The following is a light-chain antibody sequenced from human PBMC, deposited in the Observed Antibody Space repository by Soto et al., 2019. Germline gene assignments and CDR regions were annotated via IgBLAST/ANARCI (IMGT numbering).Light chain of an antibody. Sequence: EIVLTQSPGTLSLSPVERVTLSCRASQSVSSSYLAWYQQKPGQAPRLLIYDASSRATGIPDRFSGSGSGTDFTLTISRLEPEDFAVYSCQQYGSSPYTFGQGTKVDIK. CDR2: DAS. CDR3: QQYGSSPYT. J-gene: IGKJ2*01. V-gene: IGKV3-20*01. CDR1: QSVSSSY.